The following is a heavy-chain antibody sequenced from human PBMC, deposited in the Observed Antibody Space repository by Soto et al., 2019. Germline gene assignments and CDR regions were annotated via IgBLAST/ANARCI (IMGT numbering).Heavy chain of an antibody. Sequence: QVQLVQSGAEVKKPGASVKVSCKASGYTFSSYHIRWVRQAPGQGLEWMGWISAYNGNTNYAQKLQGRVTMTTDTPTSTAYMALRSLGSDDTSVYYCARDGPRTDNWGQGTLVTVSS. CDR2: ISAYNGNT. V-gene: IGHV1-18*01. CDR3: ARDGPRTDN. CDR1: GYTFSSYH. J-gene: IGHJ1*01.